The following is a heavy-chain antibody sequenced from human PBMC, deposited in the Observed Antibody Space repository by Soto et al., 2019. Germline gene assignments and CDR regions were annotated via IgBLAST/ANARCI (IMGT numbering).Heavy chain of an antibody. V-gene: IGHV3-72*01. CDR1: GFTFSDHY. CDR3: DRTSHGSGKGWYFDL. CDR2: TRNKANSYTT. J-gene: IGHJ2*01. Sequence: EVQLVESGGGLVQPGGSLRLSCAASGFTFSDHYMDWVRQAPGKGLEWVGRTRNKANSYTTEYAASVKGRFTISRDDSKNSRYLQMNGLKTEDTAVYYCDRTSHGSGKGWYFDLWGSGTLVTVSS. D-gene: IGHD3-10*01.